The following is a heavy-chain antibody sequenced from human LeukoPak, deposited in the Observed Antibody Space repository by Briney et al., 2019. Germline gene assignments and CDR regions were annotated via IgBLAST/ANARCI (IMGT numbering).Heavy chain of an antibody. CDR1: GYSFTGYG. V-gene: IGHV1-18*01. J-gene: IGHJ4*02. D-gene: IGHD3-22*01. Sequence: GASVKVSCKASGYSFTGYGISWVRQAPGQGLEWMGWISAYNSNTNYAQKLQGRVTMTTHTSTRTAYMELRSRRSDDTAVYYCARDCDRSGYYCYWGQGTLVTVSS. CDR2: ISAYNSNT. CDR3: ARDCDRSGYYCY.